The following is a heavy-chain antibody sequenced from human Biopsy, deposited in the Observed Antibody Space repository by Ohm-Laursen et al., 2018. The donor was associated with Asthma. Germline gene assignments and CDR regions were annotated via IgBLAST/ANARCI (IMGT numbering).Heavy chain of an antibody. CDR3: VRALRNEQWLAPFDY. CDR2: VYWTGST. CDR1: GGSISSFY. D-gene: IGHD6-19*01. J-gene: IGHJ4*02. V-gene: IGHV4-59*01. Sequence: TLSLTCNVYGGSISSFYWSWIRQSPERGLEWMGDVYWTGSTNYNPSLKSRVTMSVDTSKNRMFLELTSVTAADTAIYYCVRALRNEQWLAPFDYWGQGKPVTVSS.